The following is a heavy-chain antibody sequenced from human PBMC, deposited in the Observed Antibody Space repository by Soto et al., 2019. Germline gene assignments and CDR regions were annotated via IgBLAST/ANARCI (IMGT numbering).Heavy chain of an antibody. J-gene: IGHJ4*02. Sequence: ASVKVSCKASGYTFTGYYMHWVRQAPGQGLEWMGWINPDGGHTTYSQKFQDRVTMTRDTFTSTIYMELSSLRSEDTAVYYCARGDIDCWGQGTLVTVSS. V-gene: IGHV1-46*01. CDR1: GYTFTGYY. CDR2: INPDGGHT. CDR3: ARGDIDC.